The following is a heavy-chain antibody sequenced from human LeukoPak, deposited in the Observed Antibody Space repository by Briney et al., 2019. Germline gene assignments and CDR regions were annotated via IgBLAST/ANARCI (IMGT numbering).Heavy chain of an antibody. J-gene: IGHJ4*02. D-gene: IGHD6-6*01. CDR2: ISGSGGST. CDR3: AKAPSQYSSWVFDY. V-gene: IGHV3-23*01. Sequence: GGSLRLSCAASGLTFSSYAMSWVRQSPGKGLEWVSAISGSGGSTYYADSVKGRFTISRDNSKNTLYLQMNSLRAEDTAVYYCAKAPSQYSSWVFDYWGQGTLVTVSS. CDR1: GLTFSSYA.